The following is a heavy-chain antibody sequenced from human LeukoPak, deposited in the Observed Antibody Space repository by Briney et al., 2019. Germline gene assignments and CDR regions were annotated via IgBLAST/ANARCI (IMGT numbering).Heavy chain of an antibody. Sequence: SETLSLTCTVSGGSISSGGYYWSWIRQPPGKGLEWIGYIYHSGSTYYNPSLKSRVTISVDRSKNQFSLKLSSVTAADTAVYYCARLRRSVAWEDIVVVPAAMPHDAFDIWGQGTMVTVSS. D-gene: IGHD2-2*01. V-gene: IGHV4-30-2*01. J-gene: IGHJ3*02. CDR1: GGSISSGGYY. CDR3: ARLRRSVAWEDIVVVPAAMPHDAFDI. CDR2: IYHSGST.